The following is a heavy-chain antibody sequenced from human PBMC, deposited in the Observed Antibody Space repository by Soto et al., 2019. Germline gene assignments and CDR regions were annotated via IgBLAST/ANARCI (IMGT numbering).Heavy chain of an antibody. CDR2: INHSGST. CDR3: ARLVRVATINGDAFDI. CDR1: GGSFSGYY. V-gene: IGHV4-34*01. Sequence: QVQLQQWGAGLLKPSETLSLTCAVYGGSFSGYYWSWIRQPPGKGLEWIGEINHSGSTNYNPSLKSRVTISVDTSKNQFSLKLSSVTAADTAVYYCARLVRVATINGDAFDIWGQGTMVTVSS. D-gene: IGHD5-12*01. J-gene: IGHJ3*02.